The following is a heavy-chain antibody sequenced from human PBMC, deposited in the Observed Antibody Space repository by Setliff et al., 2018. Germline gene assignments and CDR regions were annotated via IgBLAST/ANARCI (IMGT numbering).Heavy chain of an antibody. V-gene: IGHV4-4*08. J-gene: IGHJ5*01. CDR2: IHTTEST. CDR3: VGRDFSGGDS. CDR1: GDSIFDNY. D-gene: IGHD6-25*01. Sequence: PSETLSLTCSVSGDSIFDNYWSWIRQSPGTGLEWIGYIHTTESTNYNPSLKSRVTISIDTSKNQFSLKLSSVTAADTAVYYCVGRDFSGGDSWGHGTLVTVSS.